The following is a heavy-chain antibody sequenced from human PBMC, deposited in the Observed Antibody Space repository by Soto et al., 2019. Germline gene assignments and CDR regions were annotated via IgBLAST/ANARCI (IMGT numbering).Heavy chain of an antibody. D-gene: IGHD1-1*01. CDR1: GFTVSNNY. CDR2: LYARGTT. CDR3: ARERDTTGYILRY. V-gene: IGHV3-53*01. Sequence: EVQLVESGGGLVQPGGSLRLSCAASGFTVSNNYRTWVRQAPGKGLEWVSILYARGTTYYADSVKGRFTISRDNSDNTLYLHLNNLRAEDTAMYYCARERDTTGYILRYWGQGTLVTVSS. J-gene: IGHJ4*02.